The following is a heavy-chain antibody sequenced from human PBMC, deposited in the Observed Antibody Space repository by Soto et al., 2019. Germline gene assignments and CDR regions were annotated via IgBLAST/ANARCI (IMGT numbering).Heavy chain of an antibody. CDR1: GFSFSPYA. V-gene: IGHV3-23*01. J-gene: IGHJ4*02. CDR3: AKGVSIVDY. Sequence: EVQILESGGGLVQPGGSLRLSCAASGFSFSPYAMTWVRQAPGKGLEWVSSITYTGATTYYADSVRGRFTVSRDNSRNTVHLQMNSLRVEDTAVYYCAKGVSIVDYWGQGTLVTVSS. CDR2: ITYTGATT. D-gene: IGHD3-16*01.